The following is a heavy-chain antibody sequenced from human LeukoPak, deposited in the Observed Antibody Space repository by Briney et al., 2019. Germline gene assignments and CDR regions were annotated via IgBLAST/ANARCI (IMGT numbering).Heavy chain of an antibody. Sequence: PGGSPTLSCAASGFTFSNYAMSWVRQAPGKGLEWVSSISGSGGSTLYADSVKGRFTISRDNSKNTLYLQMNSLRAEDTAVYYCAKAYYDSSGYYNYFDYWGQGTLVTVSS. J-gene: IGHJ4*02. CDR3: AKAYYDSSGYYNYFDY. D-gene: IGHD3-22*01. CDR1: GFTFSNYA. CDR2: ISGSGGST. V-gene: IGHV3-23*01.